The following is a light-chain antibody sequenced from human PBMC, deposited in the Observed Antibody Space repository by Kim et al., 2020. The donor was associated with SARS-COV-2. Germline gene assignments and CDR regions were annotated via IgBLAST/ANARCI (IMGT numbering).Light chain of an antibody. Sequence: ELTQPPSVSVSPGQTASITCSGDKLGDKYACWYQQKPGQSPVLVIYQDSKRPSGIPERFSGSNSGNTATLTISGTQAMDEADYYCQAWDSSTVVFGGGTQLTVL. CDR1: KLGDKY. CDR2: QDS. CDR3: QAWDSSTVV. V-gene: IGLV3-1*01. J-gene: IGLJ2*01.